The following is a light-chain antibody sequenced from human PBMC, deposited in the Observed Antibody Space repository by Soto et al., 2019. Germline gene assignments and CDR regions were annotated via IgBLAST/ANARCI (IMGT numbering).Light chain of an antibody. CDR2: DTS. CDR1: QSVNKH. CDR3: QQRKNWQVT. Sequence: EIVLTQSPATLSVSPGERATLSCRASQSVNKHLAWYQHRPGQAPRLLIYDTSYRAAGIPARFSGSGSGTDFTLTISSLEPEDFAVYYCQQRKNWQVTFGQGTRLEIK. J-gene: IGKJ5*01. V-gene: IGKV3-11*01.